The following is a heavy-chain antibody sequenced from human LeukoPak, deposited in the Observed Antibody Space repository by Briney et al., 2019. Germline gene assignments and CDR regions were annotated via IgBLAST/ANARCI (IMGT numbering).Heavy chain of an antibody. V-gene: IGHV3-23*01. D-gene: IGHD6-13*01. CDR3: ALSSSWYGGFFDY. Sequence: GGTLRLSCAASGFTFSSYGMNWVRQAPGKGLEWVSAITGSGGSTYYADSVKGRFTISRDNSKNTLYLQMNSLRAEDTAVYYCALSSSWYGGFFDYWGQGTLVTVSS. CDR2: ITGSGGST. J-gene: IGHJ4*02. CDR1: GFTFSSYG.